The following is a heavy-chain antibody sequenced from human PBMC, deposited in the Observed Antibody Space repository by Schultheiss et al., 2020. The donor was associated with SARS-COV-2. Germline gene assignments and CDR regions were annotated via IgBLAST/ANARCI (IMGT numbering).Heavy chain of an antibody. D-gene: IGHD5-12*01. Sequence: SLKISCAASGFTFDDYAMHWVRQAPGKGLEWVSGISWNSGSIGYADSVKGRFTISRDNAKNSLYLQMNSLRAEDTALYYCAKARRIDTNSGYAMGYYFDYWGQGTLVTVSS. CDR1: GFTFDDYA. V-gene: IGHV3-9*01. J-gene: IGHJ4*02. CDR2: ISWNSGSI. CDR3: AKARRIDTNSGYAMGYYFDY.